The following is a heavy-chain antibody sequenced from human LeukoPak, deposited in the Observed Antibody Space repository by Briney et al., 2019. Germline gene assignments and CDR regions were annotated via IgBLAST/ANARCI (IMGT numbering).Heavy chain of an antibody. CDR2: ISSNSNNI. V-gene: IGHV3-21*04. D-gene: IGHD3-22*01. Sequence: GGSLRLSWGAAGFIFSSYTMSWVRQAAGKGLEWGLSISSNSNNIYYADSVKGRFTIARDNSKNTLYLQMNSLRAEDTAVYYCAKDITRKDTKTYYYDSSGYYYGFDYWGQGTLVTVSS. CDR3: AKDITRKDTKTYYYDSSGYYYGFDY. J-gene: IGHJ4*02. CDR1: GFIFSSYT.